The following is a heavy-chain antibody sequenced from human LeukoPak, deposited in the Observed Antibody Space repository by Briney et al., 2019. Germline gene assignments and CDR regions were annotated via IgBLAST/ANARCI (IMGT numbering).Heavy chain of an antibody. J-gene: IGHJ4*02. D-gene: IGHD4-17*01. CDR2: ISSDGDST. Sequence: GGSLRLSCAASGFTFSTYAMHWVRQAPGKGLEYVSAISSDGDSTYYANSVKGRFTVSRDNSKNTLYLQMGSLRAEDMAVYYCARSEQQDFGDYEFDYWGQGTLVTVSS. CDR1: GFTFSTYA. V-gene: IGHV3-64*01. CDR3: ARSEQQDFGDYEFDY.